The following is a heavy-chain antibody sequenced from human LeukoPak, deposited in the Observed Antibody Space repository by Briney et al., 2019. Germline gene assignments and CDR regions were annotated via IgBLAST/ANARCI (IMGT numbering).Heavy chain of an antibody. CDR3: ARPLRSSNWFDP. CDR2: ISYDGSNK. J-gene: IGHJ5*02. CDR1: GFIFSNYG. V-gene: IGHV3-30*03. Sequence: PGGSLRLSCAASGFIFSNYGMNWVRQAPGKGLEWVAVISYDGSNKYYADSVKGRFTISRDNSKNTLYLQMNSLRAEDTAVYYCARPLRSSNWFDPWGQGTLVTVSS.